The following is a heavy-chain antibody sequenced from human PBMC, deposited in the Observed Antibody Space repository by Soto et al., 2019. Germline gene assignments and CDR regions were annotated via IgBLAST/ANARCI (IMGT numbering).Heavy chain of an antibody. CDR2: ISSNVITT. V-gene: IGHV3-23*01. Sequence: PGGSLRLSCAASGFTFSSYAMSWVRQAPGKGLEWVSGISSNVITTYYADTVKGRFTISRDNSKNKLYLQLNNLRVEDTAVYYFVRAPGYCSGGSCYRPYFDYWGQGTLVTVSS. CDR3: VRAPGYCSGGSCYRPYFDY. J-gene: IGHJ4*02. D-gene: IGHD2-15*01. CDR1: GFTFSSYA.